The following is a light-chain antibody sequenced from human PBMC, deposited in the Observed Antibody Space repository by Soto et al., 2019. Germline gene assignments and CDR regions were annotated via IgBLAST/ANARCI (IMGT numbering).Light chain of an antibody. CDR1: QSAISN. V-gene: IGKV3-15*01. J-gene: IGKJ4*02. CDR3: HQYYKWPLT. Sequence: EIVMTQSPATVSVSPGERVTLSCRASQSAISNLAWYQQKPGQTPRLLIYDASTRATGIPARFSGSGSGTEFTLTISSLLSEDFAVYYCHQYYKWPLTFGGGTNVEIK. CDR2: DAS.